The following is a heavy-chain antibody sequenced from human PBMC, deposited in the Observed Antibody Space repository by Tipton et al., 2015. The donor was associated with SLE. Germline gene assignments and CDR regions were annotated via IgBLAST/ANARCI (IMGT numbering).Heavy chain of an antibody. J-gene: IGHJ4*02. D-gene: IGHD1-26*01. CDR1: GGSISSGGYY. V-gene: IGHV4-31*03. CDR2: IYYSGST. Sequence: LSLTCTVSGGSISSGGYYWSWIRQHPGKGLEWIGYIYYSGSTYYNPSLKSRVTISVDTSKNQFSLKLSSVTAADTAVYYCARVMVGSSQPLDYWGQGTLVTVSS. CDR3: ARVMVGSSQPLDY.